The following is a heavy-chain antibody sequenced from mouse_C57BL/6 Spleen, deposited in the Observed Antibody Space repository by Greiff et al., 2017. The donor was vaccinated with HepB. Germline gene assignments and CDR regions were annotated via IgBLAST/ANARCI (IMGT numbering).Heavy chain of an antibody. V-gene: IGHV5-17*01. CDR2: ISSGSSTI. CDR1: GFTFSDYG. Sequence: DVQLVESGGGLVKPGGSLKLSCAASGFTFSDYGMHWVRQAPEKGLEWVAYISSGSSTIYYADTVKGRFTISRDNAKNTLFLQMTSLRSEDTAMYYCARYGGYAMDYWGQGTSVTVSS. J-gene: IGHJ4*01. D-gene: IGHD1-1*01. CDR3: ARYGGYAMDY.